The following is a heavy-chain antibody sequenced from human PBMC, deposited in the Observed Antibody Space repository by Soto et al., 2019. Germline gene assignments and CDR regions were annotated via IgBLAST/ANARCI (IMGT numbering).Heavy chain of an antibody. CDR1: GGSISSGGYT. CDR3: ARAHYGDYGYGMDV. D-gene: IGHD4-17*01. V-gene: IGHV4-30-2*01. CDR2: TYHSGSP. Sequence: QLQLQESGSGLVKPSQTLSLTCAVSGGSISSGGYTWTWIRQPPGQGLEWIGYTYHSGSPYYNPSLKNRVTISVDRSKNQFSLKLSSVTAADTAVYYCARAHYGDYGYGMDVWGQGTTVTVSS. J-gene: IGHJ6*02.